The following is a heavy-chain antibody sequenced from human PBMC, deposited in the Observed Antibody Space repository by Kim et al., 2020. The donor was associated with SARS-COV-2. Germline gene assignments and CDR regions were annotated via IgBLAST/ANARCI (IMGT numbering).Heavy chain of an antibody. V-gene: IGHV4-4*02. CDR1: GGSISSSNW. CDR2: TYHCGST. D-gene: IGHD1-26*01. Sequence: SETLSLTCAVSGGSISSSNWWSGVRQPPGKGLEWIGETYHCGSTNYNPSLKSRLTITVDNTKNQLFLMLSSATAAANAADYCSTEGPGVGAPYVYWGQGT. CDR3: STEGPGVGAPYVY. J-gene: IGHJ4*02.